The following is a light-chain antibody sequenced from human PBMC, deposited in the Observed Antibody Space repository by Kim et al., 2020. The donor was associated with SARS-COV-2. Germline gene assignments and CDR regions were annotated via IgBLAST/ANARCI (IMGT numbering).Light chain of an antibody. V-gene: IGKV3-11*01. CDR3: QQRGSWPPALT. CDR2: DAA. J-gene: IGKJ4*01. Sequence: PGESATHSGRASHNIESRLAWYRKRPGQPPRLLIYDAAVRAAGIPDRFSGSGSGTDFTLTIGSLAPEDFAIYYCQQRGSWPPALTFGGGTKLEI. CDR1: HNIESR.